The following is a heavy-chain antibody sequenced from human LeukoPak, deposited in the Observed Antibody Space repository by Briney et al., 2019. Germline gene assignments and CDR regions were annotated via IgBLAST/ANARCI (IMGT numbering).Heavy chain of an antibody. V-gene: IGHV1-69*05. D-gene: IGHD5-18*01. Sequence: SVKVSCKASGGTLSSYAISWVRQAPGQGLEWMGRIIPIFGTANYAQKFQGRVTITTDESTSTAYMELSSLRSEDTAVYYCARDRYRYSYGYDAFDIWGQGTMVTVSS. CDR2: IIPIFGTA. CDR1: GGTLSSYA. CDR3: ARDRYRYSYGYDAFDI. J-gene: IGHJ3*02.